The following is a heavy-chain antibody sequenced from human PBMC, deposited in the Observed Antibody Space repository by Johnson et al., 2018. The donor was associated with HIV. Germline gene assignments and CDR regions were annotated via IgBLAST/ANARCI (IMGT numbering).Heavy chain of an antibody. CDR3: AREGWGDYDGHGFDI. D-gene: IGHD3-22*01. J-gene: IGHJ3*02. Sequence: VQVVESGGGLVQPGGSLRLSCAASGFTFSSYWMHWVRQAPGKGLVWVSRINSDGSTTNYADSVKGRFTISRDNAKNSLYLQMNSLRVEDTAVYYCAREGWGDYDGHGFDIWGQGTMVTVSS. CDR2: INSDGSTT. V-gene: IGHV3-74*01. CDR1: GFTFSSYW.